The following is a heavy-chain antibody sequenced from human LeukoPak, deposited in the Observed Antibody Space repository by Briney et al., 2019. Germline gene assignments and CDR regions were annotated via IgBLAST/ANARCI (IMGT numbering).Heavy chain of an antibody. CDR3: ASPSGSYSTGFDY. CDR2: ISSSSSYI. J-gene: IGHJ4*02. D-gene: IGHD1-26*01. CDR1: GFTFSSYS. V-gene: IGHV3-21*01. Sequence: GGSLRLSCAASGFTFSSYSMNWVRQAPGKGLEWVSSISSSSSYIYYADSVKGRFTISRDNAKNSLYLQMNSLRAEDTAVYYCASPSGSYSTGFDYWGQGTLVTVSS.